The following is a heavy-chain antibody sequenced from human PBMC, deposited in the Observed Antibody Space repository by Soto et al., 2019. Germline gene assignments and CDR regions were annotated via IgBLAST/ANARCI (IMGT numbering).Heavy chain of an antibody. CDR1: GYTFTSYG. Sequence: QVQLVQSGAEVKKPGVSVKVSCKASGYTFTSYGINWVRQAPGQGLEWMGWISGYNGDTTYAHNLQGRVTMTTDTSTRTAYMELRSLRSDDTAVYYCAREDRYYFYMDVWGKGTTVTVSS. V-gene: IGHV1-18*01. CDR2: ISGYNGDT. J-gene: IGHJ6*03. CDR3: AREDRYYFYMDV.